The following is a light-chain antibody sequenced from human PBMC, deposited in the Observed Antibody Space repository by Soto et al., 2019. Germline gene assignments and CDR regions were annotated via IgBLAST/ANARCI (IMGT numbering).Light chain of an antibody. V-gene: IGKV1-5*03. Sequence: DIQMTQSPSTLSASVGDRVTITCRASQGISTWLAWYQHKPGTAPKLLIYNASTIESGVPSRFSGSGSGTEVTLTISSVRLYVCATEYCQHYNSYPWTCAQGKKVEIK. J-gene: IGKJ1*01. CDR1: QGISTW. CDR3: QHYNSYPWT. CDR2: NAS.